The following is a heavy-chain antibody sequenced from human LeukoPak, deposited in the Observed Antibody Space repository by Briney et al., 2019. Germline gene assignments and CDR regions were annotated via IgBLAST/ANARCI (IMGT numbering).Heavy chain of an antibody. V-gene: IGHV4-38-2*02. CDR1: GYSISSGYY. CDR3: ARHKDYYYSYMDV. J-gene: IGHJ6*03. CDR2: IYHSGST. Sequence: SETLSLTCTVSGYSISSGYYWGWIRQPPGKGLEWIGSIYHSGSTYYNPSLKSRVTISVDTSKNQFSLKLSSVTAADTAVYYCARHKDYYYSYMDVWGKGTTVTISS.